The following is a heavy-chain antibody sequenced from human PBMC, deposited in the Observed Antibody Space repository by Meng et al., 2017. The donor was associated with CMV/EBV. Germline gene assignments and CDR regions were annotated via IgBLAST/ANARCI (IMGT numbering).Heavy chain of an antibody. Sequence: GESLKISCAASGFTFSSYSMNWVRQAPGKGLEWVSSISSSSSYIYYADSVKGRFTISRDNAKNSLYLQMNSLRAEDTAVYYCARASSGSYYLNWFDPWGQGTQVTVSS. CDR1: GFTFSSYS. CDR3: ARASSGSYYLNWFDP. D-gene: IGHD1-26*01. CDR2: ISSSSSYI. V-gene: IGHV3-21*01. J-gene: IGHJ5*02.